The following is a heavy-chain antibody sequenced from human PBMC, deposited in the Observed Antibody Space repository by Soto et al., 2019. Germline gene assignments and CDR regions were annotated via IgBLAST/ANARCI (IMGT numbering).Heavy chain of an antibody. D-gene: IGHD6-6*01. CDR3: TIVRVADSALEH. Sequence: PGGSLRLSCVGSGFIFSNNGMHWLRQTPGKGLEWVAFMSSDGSDTFYADSVKGRFTISRDNSKNTLFLHMSNLRAEDTAMYYCTIVRVADSALEHSGQGTMVTISS. CDR2: MSSDGSDT. V-gene: IGHV3-30*02. CDR1: GFIFSNNG. J-gene: IGHJ1*01.